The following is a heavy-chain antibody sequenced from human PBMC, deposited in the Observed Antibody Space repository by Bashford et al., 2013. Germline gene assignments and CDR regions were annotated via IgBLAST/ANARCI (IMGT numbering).Heavy chain of an antibody. CDR3: ARAGREGYSGYGWGYYYMDV. V-gene: IGHV4-31*03. CDR1: GGSISSSSYY. J-gene: IGHJ6*03. CDR2: IYYSGST. Sequence: SSETLSLTCTVSGGSISSSSYYWGWIRQPPGKGLEWIGYIYYSGSTYYNPSLKSRVTISVDTSKNQFSLNLSSVTAADTAVYYCARAGREGYSGYGWGYYYMDVWGQRATVTVSS. D-gene: IGHD5-12*01.